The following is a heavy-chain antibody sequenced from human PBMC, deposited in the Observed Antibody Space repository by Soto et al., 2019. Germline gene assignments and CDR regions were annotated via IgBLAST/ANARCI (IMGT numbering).Heavy chain of an antibody. CDR2: IIPIFGTA. CDR3: ERGARYSNWPYDY. V-gene: IGHV1-69*01. J-gene: IGHJ4*02. CDR1: GGTFSSYA. D-gene: IGHD4-4*01. Sequence: QVQLVQSGAAVKKPGSSVKVSCKASGGTFSSYAISWVRQAPGQGLEWMGGIIPIFGTANYEQKFQGRVTITADESTRTAYMELCSLRSEDTAVYYCERGARYSNWPYDYWGQGTLVTVSS.